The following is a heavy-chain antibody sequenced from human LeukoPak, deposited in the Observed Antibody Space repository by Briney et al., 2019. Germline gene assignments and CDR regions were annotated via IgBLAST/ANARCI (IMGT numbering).Heavy chain of an antibody. CDR3: ARDSEPDFWSGYYCLDY. CDR2: ISYDGSNK. J-gene: IGHJ4*02. V-gene: IGHV3-30-3*01. D-gene: IGHD3-3*01. CDR1: GFTFSSYA. Sequence: PGGSLRLSCAASGFTFSSYAMHWVRQAPGKGLEWVAVISYDGSNKYYADSVKGRFTISRDNAKNSLYLRMNSLRAEDTAVYYCARDSEPDFWSGYYCLDYWGQGTLVTVSS.